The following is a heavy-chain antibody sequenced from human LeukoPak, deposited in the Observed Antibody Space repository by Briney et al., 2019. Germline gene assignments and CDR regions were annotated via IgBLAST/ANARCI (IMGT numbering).Heavy chain of an antibody. V-gene: IGHV3-30*02. CDR2: IQYDESTK. CDR1: GFTFSSYD. J-gene: IGHJ4*02. Sequence: GGSLRLSCAASGFTFSSYDMHWVRQAPGKGLEWVAFIQYDESTKYYADSLKGRFTISRDNSKDTLYLQMNSLRAEDTAVYYCARRSYYYGSSGYQHYFDHWGQGTLVTVSS. CDR3: ARRSYYYGSSGYQHYFDH. D-gene: IGHD3-22*01.